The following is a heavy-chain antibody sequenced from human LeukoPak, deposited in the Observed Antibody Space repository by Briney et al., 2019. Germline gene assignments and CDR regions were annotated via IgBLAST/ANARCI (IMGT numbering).Heavy chain of an antibody. J-gene: IGHJ3*02. CDR1: GYSFNSYW. Sequence: GESLKISCQGSGYSFNSYWIGWVRQMPGKGLEWMGIIYPGDSDTRYSPSFQGQVTISADKSISTAYLQWSSLKASDTAMYYCARPREEGTAMGPRAFDIWGQGTMVTVSS. CDR3: ARPREEGTAMGPRAFDI. D-gene: IGHD5-18*01. V-gene: IGHV5-51*01. CDR2: IYPGDSDT.